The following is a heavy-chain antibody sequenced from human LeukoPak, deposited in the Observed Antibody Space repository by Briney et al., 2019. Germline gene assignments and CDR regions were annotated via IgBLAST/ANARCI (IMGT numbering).Heavy chain of an antibody. Sequence: SETLSLTCTVSGGSISSGGYYWSWLRQHPGKGLEWIGYIYYSGSTYYNPSLKSRVTISVDTSKNQFSLKLSSVTAADTAVYYCASSVDTAFDYWGQGTLVTVSS. D-gene: IGHD5-18*01. V-gene: IGHV4-31*03. CDR2: IYYSGST. CDR1: GGSISSGGYY. CDR3: ASSVDTAFDY. J-gene: IGHJ4*02.